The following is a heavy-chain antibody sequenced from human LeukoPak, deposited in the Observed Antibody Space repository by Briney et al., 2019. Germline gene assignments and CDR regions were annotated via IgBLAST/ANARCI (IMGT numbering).Heavy chain of an antibody. Sequence: GGSLRLSCAASGFTFSSYNMNWVRQAPGKGLEWVSYISRSSSSIYYADSVKGRFTISRDNAKNSVYLQMNSLSDEDTPVYRCARDYGDHGEYFDCWGQGTLVTVSS. J-gene: IGHJ4*02. D-gene: IGHD4-17*01. V-gene: IGHV3-48*02. CDR1: GFTFSSYN. CDR3: ARDYGDHGEYFDC. CDR2: ISRSSSSI.